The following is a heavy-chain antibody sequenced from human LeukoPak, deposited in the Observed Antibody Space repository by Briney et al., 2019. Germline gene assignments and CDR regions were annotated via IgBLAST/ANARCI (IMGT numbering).Heavy chain of an antibody. CDR3: ACSTVHGGNCGDLNHFDY. CDR1: GGSISSYY. J-gene: IGHJ4*02. V-gene: IGHV4-59*01. CDR2: IYYSGST. Sequence: SETLSLTCTVSGGSISSYYWSWIRQPPGKGLEWIGYIYYSGSTNYNPSLKSRVTISVDTSKNQFSLKLSSVTAADTVVYYCACSTVHGGNCGDLNHFDYWGQGTLVTVSS. D-gene: IGHD4-23*01.